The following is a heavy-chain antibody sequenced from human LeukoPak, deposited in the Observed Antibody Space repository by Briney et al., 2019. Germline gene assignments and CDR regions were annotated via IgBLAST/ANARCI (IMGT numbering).Heavy chain of an antibody. CDR2: IYYSGST. V-gene: IGHV4-39*01. CDR1: GASISSSSYY. CDR3: ARRPARAEYFHR. J-gene: IGHJ1*01. Sequence: SETLSLNCTVSGASISSSSYYWGWIRQPPGKGLEWIGSIYYSGSTYYNPSLKSRVTISGDTSKNQFSLKLSSVTAADTAVYYCARRPARAEYFHRWGQGTLVTVSS.